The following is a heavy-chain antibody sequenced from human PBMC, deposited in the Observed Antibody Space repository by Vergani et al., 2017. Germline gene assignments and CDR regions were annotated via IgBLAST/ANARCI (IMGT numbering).Heavy chain of an antibody. Sequence: VQLAESGGGRVQPGRSLRLSCAASGFSFSSHAIHWVRQAPGKGLEWVSAISGSGGSTYYADSVKGRFTISRDNSKNTLYLQMNSLRAEDTAVYYCAKDHYDSSAVWGKGTTVTVSS. V-gene: IGHV3-23*04. CDR1: GFSFSSHA. D-gene: IGHD3-22*01. J-gene: IGHJ6*04. CDR3: AKDHYDSSAV. CDR2: ISGSGGST.